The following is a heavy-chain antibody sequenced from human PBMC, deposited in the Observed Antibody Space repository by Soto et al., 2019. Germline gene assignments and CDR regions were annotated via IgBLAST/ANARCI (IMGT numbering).Heavy chain of an antibody. CDR1: GFTFSSYD. CDR3: ARYSSGWPYYFDY. J-gene: IGHJ4*02. Sequence: GGSLRLSCAASGFTFSSYDMHWVRQATGKGLEWVSAIGTAGDTYYPGSVKGRFTISRENAKNSLYLQMNSLGAEDTAVYYCARYSSGWPYYFDYWGQGTLVTVSS. V-gene: IGHV3-13*01. CDR2: IGTAGDT. D-gene: IGHD6-19*01.